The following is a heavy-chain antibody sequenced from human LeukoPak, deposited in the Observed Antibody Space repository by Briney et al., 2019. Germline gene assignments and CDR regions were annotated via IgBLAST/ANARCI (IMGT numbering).Heavy chain of an antibody. J-gene: IGHJ5*02. CDR3: ARWKDIVVVPAAMKIRTPLDP. Sequence: ASVKVSCKASGYTFTGYYMHWVRQAPGQGLEWMGWINPNSGGTNYAQKFQGRVTMTRDTSISTAYMELSRLRSDDTAAYYCARWKDIVVVPAAMKIRTPLDPWGQGTLVTVSS. V-gene: IGHV1-2*02. D-gene: IGHD2-2*01. CDR1: GYTFTGYY. CDR2: INPNSGGT.